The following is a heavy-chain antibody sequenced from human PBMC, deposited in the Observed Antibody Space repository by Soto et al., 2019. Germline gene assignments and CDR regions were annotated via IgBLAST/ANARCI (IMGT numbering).Heavy chain of an antibody. Sequence: SETLSLTCAVYGGSFSGYYWSWIRQPPGKGLEWIGEINHSGSTNYNPSLKSRVTISVDTSKNQFSLKLSSVTAADTAVYYCASGGYDSSGYYLIDYWGQGTLVTVSS. V-gene: IGHV4-34*01. J-gene: IGHJ4*02. CDR1: GGSFSGYY. D-gene: IGHD3-22*01. CDR3: ASGGYDSSGYYLIDY. CDR2: INHSGST.